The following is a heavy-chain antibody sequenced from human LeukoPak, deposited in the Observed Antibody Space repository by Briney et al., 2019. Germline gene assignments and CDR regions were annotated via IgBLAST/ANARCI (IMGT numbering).Heavy chain of an antibody. D-gene: IGHD2-21*02. J-gene: IGHJ4*02. CDR2: ITYSSGNT. CDR1: GFTFSAYG. V-gene: IGHV3-23*01. CDR3: AKDGTGCGGDCYSDY. Sequence: PGGSLRLSCAASGFTFSAYGMSWFRQAPGKGLGWVSAITYSSGNTYYADSVKGWFTISRDNSKNTLYLQMNSLRAEDTALYYCAKDGTGCGGDCYSDYWGQGTLVTVSS.